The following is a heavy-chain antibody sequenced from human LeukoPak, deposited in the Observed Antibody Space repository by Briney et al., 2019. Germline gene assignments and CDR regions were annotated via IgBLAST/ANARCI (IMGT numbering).Heavy chain of an antibody. J-gene: IGHJ4*02. V-gene: IGHV1-3*01. Sequence: ASVKVSCKASGYTFTSYAMHWVRQAPGQRLEWMGWINAGDGNTKYSQKFQGRVTITADESTSTAYMELSSLRSEDTAVYYCARRDYYDSSGYASGFDYWGQGTLVTVSS. CDR3: ARRDYYDSSGYASGFDY. CDR1: GYTFTSYA. D-gene: IGHD3-22*01. CDR2: INAGDGNT.